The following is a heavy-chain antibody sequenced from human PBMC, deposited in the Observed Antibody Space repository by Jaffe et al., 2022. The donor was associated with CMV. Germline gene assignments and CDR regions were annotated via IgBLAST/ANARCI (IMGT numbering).Heavy chain of an antibody. CDR3: ARELRSSSSVWCDY. D-gene: IGHD6-6*01. J-gene: IGHJ4*02. V-gene: IGHV3-74*01. CDR1: GFTFSNYW. CDR2: IDSDGRGT. Sequence: EVQLVESGGGLVQPGGSLRLSCVVSGFTFSNYWMHWVRQAPGKGLVWVSRIDSDGRGTGYADSVKGRFTISRDNAKNTLYLQMNSLSAEDTAVYYCARELRSSSSVWCDYWGQGTLVIVSS.